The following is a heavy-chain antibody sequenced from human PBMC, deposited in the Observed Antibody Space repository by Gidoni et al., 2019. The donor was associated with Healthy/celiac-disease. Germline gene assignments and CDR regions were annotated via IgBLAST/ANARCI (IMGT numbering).Heavy chain of an antibody. Sequence: QVQLVQSGAEVKKPGPSVKVSCQASGGPFSSYAISWVRQAPGQGLEWMGGIIPIFGPANYAQKFQGRVTITADESTSTAYMELSSLRSEDTAVYYCARATGTIIAWFDPWGQGTLVTVSS. J-gene: IGHJ5*02. CDR2: IIPIFGPA. CDR3: ARATGTIIAWFDP. D-gene: IGHD1-7*01. CDR1: GGPFSSYA. V-gene: IGHV1-69*01.